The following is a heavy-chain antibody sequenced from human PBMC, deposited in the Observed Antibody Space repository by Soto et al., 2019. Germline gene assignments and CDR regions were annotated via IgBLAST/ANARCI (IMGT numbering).Heavy chain of an antibody. J-gene: IGHJ4*02. CDR2: IKNKANSYGT. V-gene: IGHV3-72*01. D-gene: IGHD5-12*01. Sequence: EVQLVESGGALVQPGGSLRLSCAASGFTFSDHYMDWIRQAPGKGLEWVGRIKNKANSYGTEYAASVKGRFSISRDDSKNSRYLQMNSLETEDAAVYYCARVWLSSAYMRRRRHDHWGQGTLVTVSA. CDR3: ARVWLSSAYMRRRRHDH. CDR1: GFTFSDHY.